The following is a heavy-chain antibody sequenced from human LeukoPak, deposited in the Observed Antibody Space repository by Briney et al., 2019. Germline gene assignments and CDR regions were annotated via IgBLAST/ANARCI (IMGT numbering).Heavy chain of an antibody. V-gene: IGHV3-73*01. CDR2: IRSKANSYAT. CDR3: TRSDSSGYYPY. Sequence: GGSLRLSCAASGFTFSGSAMHWVRQASGKGLEWVGRIRSKANSYATAYAASVKGRFTISRDDSKNTAYLQMNSLKTEDTAVYYFTRSDSSGYYPYWGQGTLVTVSS. CDR1: GFTFSGSA. D-gene: IGHD3-22*01. J-gene: IGHJ4*02.